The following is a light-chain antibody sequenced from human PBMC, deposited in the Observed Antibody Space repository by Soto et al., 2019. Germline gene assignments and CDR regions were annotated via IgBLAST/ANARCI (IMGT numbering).Light chain of an antibody. CDR2: DAS. CDR3: QQYGSSLWT. Sequence: EIALTQYPASLSLSPGERATLSCRASQSVSNYLAWYQQKPGQAPRLLVFDASNRATGIPDRFSGSGSGTDFTLTISRLEPEDFAVYYCQQYGSSLWTFGQGTKVDIK. V-gene: IGKV3-20*01. J-gene: IGKJ1*01. CDR1: QSVSNY.